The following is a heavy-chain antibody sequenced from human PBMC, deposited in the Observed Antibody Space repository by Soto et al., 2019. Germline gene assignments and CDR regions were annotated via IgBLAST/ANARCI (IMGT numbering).Heavy chain of an antibody. Sequence: ASVKVSCKASGYTFTNYDINWVRQAPGQGLDWMGWISTNNGKTNYAQKLQGRVTMTTDTSTSTAYMELRSLRSDDTAVYYCARFYCTTAICYIGGFDPWGQGTLVTVSS. CDR1: GYTFTNYD. CDR3: ARFYCTTAICYIGGFDP. D-gene: IGHD2-2*02. CDR2: ISTNNGKT. V-gene: IGHV1-18*01. J-gene: IGHJ5*02.